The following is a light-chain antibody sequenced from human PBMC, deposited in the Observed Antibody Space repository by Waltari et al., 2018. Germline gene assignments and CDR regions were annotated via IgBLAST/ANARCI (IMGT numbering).Light chain of an antibody. CDR1: QSLLHTNGYNY. Sequence: DIVMTPSPLSLPVTPGEPASISCRSSQSLLHTNGYNYLDWYLQKPGQSPQVLIYLGSNRASGVPDRFSGSGSGTDFTLKISRVEPEDVGVYYCMQVLQTPYTFGQGTKLEIK. CDR3: MQVLQTPYT. V-gene: IGKV2-28*01. J-gene: IGKJ2*01. CDR2: LGS.